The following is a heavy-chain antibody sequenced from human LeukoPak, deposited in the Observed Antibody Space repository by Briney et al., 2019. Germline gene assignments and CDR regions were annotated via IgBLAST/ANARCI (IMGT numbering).Heavy chain of an antibody. CDR2: IYYSGST. V-gene: IGHV4-31*03. J-gene: IGHJ4*02. CDR3: ARDLGGGSFDF. CDR1: GGSISNGVYY. Sequence: SETLSLTCTVSGGSISNGVYYWSWIRQHPGKGLEWIGYIYYSGSTYYSPSLKSRLTMSVDTSKNQFSLKLSSVTAADTAVYYCARDLGGGSFDFWGQGTLVTVSS. D-gene: IGHD2-15*01.